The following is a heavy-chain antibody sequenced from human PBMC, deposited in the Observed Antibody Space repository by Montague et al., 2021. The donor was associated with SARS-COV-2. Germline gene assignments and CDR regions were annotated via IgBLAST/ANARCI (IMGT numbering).Heavy chain of an antibody. CDR3: ASPTYYYDSSGSDAFDN. CDR2: IYYSGST. CDR1: GGSISSSSYY. J-gene: IGHJ3*02. V-gene: IGHV4-39*01. Sequence: SETLSLTCTVSGGSISSSSYYWGWIRQPPGKGLEWIGSIYYSGSTYYNPSLKSRVTISVDTPKNQFSLKLSSVTAADTAVYYCASPTYYYDSSGSDAFDNWGQGTMVTVSS. D-gene: IGHD3-22*01.